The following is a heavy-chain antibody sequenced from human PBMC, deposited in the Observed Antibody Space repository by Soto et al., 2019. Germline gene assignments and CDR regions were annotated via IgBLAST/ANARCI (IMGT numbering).Heavy chain of an antibody. J-gene: IGHJ4*02. CDR2: IRSKAYGGTT. CDR3: AAKGGADISYYFDY. Sequence: EVQLVESGGGLVQPGRSLRLSCTTSGFTFGDYAMSWVRQAPGKGLEWVGFIRSKAYGGTTESAASVKGRFTISRDDSKSNAYMQMNSLKTEDTAVYYCAAKGGADISYYFDYWGQGTLVTVSS. CDR1: GFTFGDYA. D-gene: IGHD1-26*01. V-gene: IGHV3-49*04.